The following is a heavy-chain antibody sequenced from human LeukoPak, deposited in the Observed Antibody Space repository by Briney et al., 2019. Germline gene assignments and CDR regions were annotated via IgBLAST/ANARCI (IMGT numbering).Heavy chain of an antibody. CDR1: GYTFTSYY. D-gene: IGHD6-19*01. J-gene: IGHJ4*02. CDR2: INPSGGST. CDR3: ARVSGSSGFDY. Sequence: ASVKVSCKASGYTFTSYYMHWVRQAPGQGLEWMGIINPSGGSTSYAQKFQGWVTMTRDTSISTAYMELSRLRSDDTAVYYCARVSGSSGFDYWGQGTLVTVSS. V-gene: IGHV1-46*01.